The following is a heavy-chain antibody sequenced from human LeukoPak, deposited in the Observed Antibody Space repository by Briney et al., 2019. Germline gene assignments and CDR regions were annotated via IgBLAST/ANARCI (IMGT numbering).Heavy chain of an antibody. J-gene: IGHJ5*02. V-gene: IGHV3-66*03. CDR1: GFSVSSYG. Sequence: GSLRLSCVASGFSVSSYGMSWVRQAPGKAPEWVSLLYSNGGTYYADSVKGRFIISRDNSKNTLYLQMNNLRVEDTAVYHCVRDRAEGRAWVEFDPWGRGTVVTVSS. CDR2: LYSNGGT. CDR3: VRDRAEGRAWVEFDP.